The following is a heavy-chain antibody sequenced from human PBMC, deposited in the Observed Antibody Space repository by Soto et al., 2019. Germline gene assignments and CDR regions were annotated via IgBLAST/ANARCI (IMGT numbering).Heavy chain of an antibody. CDR3: ARDYKRYSFGYPAFDY. V-gene: IGHV3-21*01. Sequence: GGSLRLSCTASGFTFSDYTMSWVRQAPGKGLEWVSSISSAASSVSRSGFYMYFADSVEGRFTIGRDNAKNSLFLQMNCLRAEDTAVYYCARDYKRYSFGYPAFDYWCQGTQVTVSS. CDR1: GFTFSDYT. D-gene: IGHD5-18*01. J-gene: IGHJ4*02. CDR2: ISSAASSVSRSGFYM.